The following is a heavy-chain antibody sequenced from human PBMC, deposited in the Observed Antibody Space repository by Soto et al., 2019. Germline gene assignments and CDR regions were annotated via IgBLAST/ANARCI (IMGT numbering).Heavy chain of an antibody. D-gene: IGHD2-15*01. J-gene: IGHJ5*02. V-gene: IGHV4-30-4*01. CDR3: ARDLSYCSGGSCSWFDP. CDR2: IYYSGST. CDR1: GGSISSGDYY. Sequence: QVQLQESGPGLVKPSQTLSLTCTASGGSISSGDYYWSWIRQPPGKGLEWIGYIYYSGSTYYNPSLKSRVTISVDTSKNQFSLKLSSVTAADTAVYYCARDLSYCSGGSCSWFDPWGQGTLVTVSS.